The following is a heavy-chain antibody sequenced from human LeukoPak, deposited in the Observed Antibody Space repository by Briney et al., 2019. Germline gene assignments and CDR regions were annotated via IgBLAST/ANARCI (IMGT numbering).Heavy chain of an antibody. CDR2: MYSGGST. CDR3: ARESSGYDPYFDY. Sequence: GGSLRLSCAASGFAVSSNYMSWVRQAPGKGLEWVSLMYSGGSTYYADSVKGRFTISRDNSKNTLYLQMNSLRAEDTAVYYCARESSGYDPYFDYWGQGTPVTVSS. J-gene: IGHJ4*02. D-gene: IGHD5-12*01. V-gene: IGHV3-53*01. CDR1: GFAVSSNY.